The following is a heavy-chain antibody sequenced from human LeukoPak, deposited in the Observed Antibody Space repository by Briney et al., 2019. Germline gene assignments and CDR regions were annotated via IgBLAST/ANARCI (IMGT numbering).Heavy chain of an antibody. V-gene: IGHV3-15*01. J-gene: IGHJ4*02. CDR2: IKSKSDGGTT. D-gene: IGHD3-9*01. CDR3: TTYDILTGYYRALWYFDY. CDR1: GFTFSNAW. Sequence: GGSLRLSCAASGFTFSNAWMSWVRQAPGKGLEWVGHIKSKSDGGTTDYAAPVKGRFTISRDDSKNTLYLQMNSVKTEDTAVYYCTTYDILTGYYRALWYFDYWGQGTPVSVSS.